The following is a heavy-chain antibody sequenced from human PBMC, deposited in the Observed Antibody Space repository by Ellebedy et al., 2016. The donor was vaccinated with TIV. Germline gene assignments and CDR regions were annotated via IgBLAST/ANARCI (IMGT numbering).Heavy chain of an antibody. D-gene: IGHD2-8*01. CDR1: GFPFSNAW. J-gene: IGHJ4*02. Sequence: GESLKISCAASGFPFSNAWMSWVRQAPGKGLEWVGRIKRNKASGTTDYAAPVKGRFTISRDDSKNTLYLQMNSLKTEDTAVYYCNTGATNGDTWGQGTLVTVSS. V-gene: IGHV3-15*01. CDR2: IKRNKASGTT. CDR3: NTGATNGDT.